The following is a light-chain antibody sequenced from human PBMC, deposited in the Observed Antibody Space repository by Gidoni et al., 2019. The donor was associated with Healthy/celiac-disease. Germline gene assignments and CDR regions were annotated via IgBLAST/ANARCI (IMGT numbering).Light chain of an antibody. CDR2: DAS. CDR1: QSISSW. Sequence: DIQMTQSPSTLSASVGDRVTITCRASQSISSWLAWYQQKPGKAPKLLIYDASSLESGVPSRFSGSGSGTEFTITSSSLQPDDFATYYCQQYNSYPWTFGQGTKVEIK. V-gene: IGKV1-5*01. CDR3: QQYNSYPWT. J-gene: IGKJ1*01.